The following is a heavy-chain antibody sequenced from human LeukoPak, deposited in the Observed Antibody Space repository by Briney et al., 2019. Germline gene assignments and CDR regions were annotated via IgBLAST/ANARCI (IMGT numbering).Heavy chain of an antibody. D-gene: IGHD6-13*01. V-gene: IGHV3-23*01. CDR1: GLTFSSYA. CDR3: AKDRSSSWYFDY. Sequence: GGSLRLSCAASGLTFSSYAMSWVRQAPGKGLEWVAAISGSGDNTYYADSVKGRFTISRDNSKNTLYLQMNSLRAEDTAIYYCAKDRSSSWYFDYWGQGTLVTVSS. CDR2: ISGSGDNT. J-gene: IGHJ4*02.